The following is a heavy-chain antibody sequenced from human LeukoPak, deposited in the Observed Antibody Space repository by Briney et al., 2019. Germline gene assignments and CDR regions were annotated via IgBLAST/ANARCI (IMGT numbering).Heavy chain of an antibody. Sequence: ASVKVSCKASGGTFSSYAINWVRQAPGQGLEWMGRIIPILSITDYAQKFQGRVTITADKSTNTAYMELRSLRSDDTAVYYCGKNMYYYDSSGYAFDIWGQGTMVTVSS. V-gene: IGHV1-69*04. J-gene: IGHJ3*02. CDR2: IIPILSIT. D-gene: IGHD3-22*01. CDR3: GKNMYYYDSSGYAFDI. CDR1: GGTFSSYA.